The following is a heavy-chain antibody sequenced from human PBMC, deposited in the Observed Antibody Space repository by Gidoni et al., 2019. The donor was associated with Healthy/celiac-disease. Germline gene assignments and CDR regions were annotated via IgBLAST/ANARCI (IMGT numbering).Heavy chain of an antibody. CDR2: IKSKTDGGTT. D-gene: IGHD6-19*01. V-gene: IGHV3-15*01. CDR3: TTAPSGCIAVCSLRDY. Sequence: EVQLVESGGCLVKPGGSIRLHCAASGFPFSNAWMGWVRQAPGKGLEWVGSIKSKTDGGTTDYAEPVKGRFTISRDDSKNTLYLQMNSLKTEDTAVYYCTTAPSGCIAVCSLRDYWGQGTLVTVSS. J-gene: IGHJ4*02. CDR1: GFPFSNAW.